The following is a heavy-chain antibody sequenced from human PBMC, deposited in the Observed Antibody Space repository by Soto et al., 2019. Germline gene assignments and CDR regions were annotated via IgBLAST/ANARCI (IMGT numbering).Heavy chain of an antibody. D-gene: IGHD2-15*01. CDR1: GYTFTSYA. CDR3: ARGVAPYYFDY. J-gene: IGHJ4*02. V-gene: IGHV1-3*05. Sequence: QVQVVQSGAEEKKPGASVKVSCKASGYTFTSYAMHWVRQAPGQRLEWMGWINAGNGNTKYSQKFQGRVTITRDTSASTAFMELSSLRSEDTAVYYCARGVAPYYFDYWGQGTLVTVSS. CDR2: INAGNGNT.